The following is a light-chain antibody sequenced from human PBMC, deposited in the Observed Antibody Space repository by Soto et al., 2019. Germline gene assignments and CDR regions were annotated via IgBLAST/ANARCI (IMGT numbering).Light chain of an antibody. CDR3: QQYNTFPWT. V-gene: IGKV1-5*01. Sequence: DTQMTQSPSTLSASVGDRVTITCGASQSISSWLAWYQQKPGKAPQVLIYDASTLESGVPSRFSGSGSGTGFTLTISSLQPDDFATYYCQQYNTFPWTFGQGTRVEIK. CDR1: QSISSW. J-gene: IGKJ1*01. CDR2: DAS.